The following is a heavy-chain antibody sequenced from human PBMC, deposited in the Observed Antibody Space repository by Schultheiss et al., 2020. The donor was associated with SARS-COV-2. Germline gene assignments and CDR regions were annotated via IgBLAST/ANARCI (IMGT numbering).Heavy chain of an antibody. D-gene: IGHD1-26*01. J-gene: IGHJ4*02. CDR2: ISSNGGST. CDR3: ARDQGLWELVNTPDN. CDR1: GFTFSSYA. V-gene: IGHV3-64*02. Sequence: GGSLRLSCAASGFTFSSYAMHWVRQAPGKGLEYVSAISSNGGSTYYADSVKGRFTISRDNSKNTVYLQMNSLRAEDTAVYYCARDQGLWELVNTPDNWGQGTVVTVSS.